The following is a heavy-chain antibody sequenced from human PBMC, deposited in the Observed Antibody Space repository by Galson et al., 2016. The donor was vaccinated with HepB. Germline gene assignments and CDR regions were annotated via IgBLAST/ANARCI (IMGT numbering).Heavy chain of an antibody. V-gene: IGHV3-48*02. D-gene: IGHD6-6*01. CDR2: ISSSVSTI. CDR3: ARELVRSALDL. Sequence: SLRLSCAGSGFTFSRSGLNWVRQAPGKGLQWVSYISSSVSTIYYADSVKGRFTISGDNAKNSVYLQMHSLRDDDTAVYFCARELVRSALDLWGQGTMVTVSS. CDR1: GFTFSRSG. J-gene: IGHJ3*01.